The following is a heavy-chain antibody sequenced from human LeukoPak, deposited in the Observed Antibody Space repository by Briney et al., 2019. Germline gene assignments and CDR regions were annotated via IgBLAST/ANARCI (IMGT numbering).Heavy chain of an antibody. J-gene: IGHJ4*02. CDR1: GGSISSSSYY. CDR2: IYYSGSA. D-gene: IGHD5-18*01. CDR3: ASWLWKHDY. Sequence: SETLSLTCTVSGGSISSSSYYWGWIRQPPGKGLEWIGSIYYSGSAYYNPSLKSRVTISVDTSKSQVSLKLSSVTAADTAVCYCASWLWKHDYWGQGTLVTVSS. V-gene: IGHV4-39*01.